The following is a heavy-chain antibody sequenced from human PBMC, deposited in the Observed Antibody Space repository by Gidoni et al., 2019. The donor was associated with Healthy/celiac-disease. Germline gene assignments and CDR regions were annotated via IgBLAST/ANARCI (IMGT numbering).Heavy chain of an antibody. J-gene: IGHJ4*02. V-gene: IGHV1-69*01. CDR2: IIPIFGTA. CDR3: ARGTYDFWSGYYLGVERSNFDY. CDR1: GGTFSSYA. Sequence: QVPLVQSGAEVKKPGSSVKVSCKASGGTFSSYAISWVRQAPGQGLEWMGGIIPIFGTANYAQKFQGRVTITADESTSTAYMELSSLRSEDTAVYYCARGTYDFWSGYYLGVERSNFDYWGQGTLVTVSS. D-gene: IGHD3-3*01.